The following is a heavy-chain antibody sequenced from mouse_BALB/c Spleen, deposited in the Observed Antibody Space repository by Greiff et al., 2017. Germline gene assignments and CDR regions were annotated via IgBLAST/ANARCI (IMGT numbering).Heavy chain of an antibody. V-gene: IGHV5-12-2*01. Sequence: EVQLVESGGGLVQPGGSLKLSCAASGFTFSSYTMSWVRQTPEKRLEWVAYISNGGGSTYYPDTVKGRFTISRDNAKNTLYLQMSSLKSEDTAMYYCARESYDRYGDYFDYWGQGTTLTVSS. J-gene: IGHJ2*01. CDR1: GFTFSSYT. D-gene: IGHD2-14*01. CDR2: ISNGGGST. CDR3: ARESYDRYGDYFDY.